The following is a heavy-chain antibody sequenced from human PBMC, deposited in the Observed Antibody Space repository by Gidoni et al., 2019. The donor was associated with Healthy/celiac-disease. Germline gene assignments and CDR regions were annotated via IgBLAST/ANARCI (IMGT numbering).Heavy chain of an antibody. CDR1: GYTFTSYA. V-gene: IGHV1-3*01. D-gene: IGHD3-10*01. Sequence: QVQLVQSGAEVKKPGASVKVSCKASGYTFTSYAMHWVRQAPGQRLEWMGWINAGNGNTKYSQKFQGRVTITRDTSASTAYMELSSLRSEDTAVYYCAREPSLKTMVQGVIGGYYYYYGMDVWGQGTTVTVSS. J-gene: IGHJ6*02. CDR2: INAGNGNT. CDR3: AREPSLKTMVQGVIGGYYYYYGMDV.